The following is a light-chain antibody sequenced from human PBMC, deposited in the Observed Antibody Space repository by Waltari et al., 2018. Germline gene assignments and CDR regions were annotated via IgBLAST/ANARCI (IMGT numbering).Light chain of an antibody. V-gene: IGKV3-20*01. CDR1: QSFTRY. CDR2: DAY. Sequence: EIVLTQSPGTLSLSPGERATLSCRASQSFTRYLAWYQHKPGQAPSLLIYDAYPRAAGIADRFSGSGFGTDFTLTISRLEPEDSAVYYCQHYVRLPVTFGQGTKVEIK. J-gene: IGKJ1*01. CDR3: QHYVRLPVT.